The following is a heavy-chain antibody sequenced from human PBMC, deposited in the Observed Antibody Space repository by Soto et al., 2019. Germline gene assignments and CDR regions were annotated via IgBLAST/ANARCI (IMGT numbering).Heavy chain of an antibody. Sequence: QLQLQESGPGLVKPSETLSLTCTVSGGSISSSSYYWGWIRQPPGKGLEWIGSIYYSGSTYYNPSLKSRVTISVDTSKNQFSLKLSSVTAADTAVYYCARHAVAAALRNWFDPWGQGTLVTVSS. J-gene: IGHJ5*02. CDR2: IYYSGST. CDR3: ARHAVAAALRNWFDP. V-gene: IGHV4-39*01. CDR1: GGSISSSSYY. D-gene: IGHD6-13*01.